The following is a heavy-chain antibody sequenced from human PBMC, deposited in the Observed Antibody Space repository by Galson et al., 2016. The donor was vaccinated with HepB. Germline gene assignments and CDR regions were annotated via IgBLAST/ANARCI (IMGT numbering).Heavy chain of an antibody. Sequence: SLRLSCAASGFTFSNYGMHWVRQAPGKGLEWVAVISYDGSHKFYTDSVRGRFPISRDNAKNSLYLQMNSLRVEDTAVYYCACPTGGNWTDYWGQGTLVTVSS. D-gene: IGHD1-1*01. V-gene: IGHV3-30*03. CDR3: ACPTGGNWTDY. CDR2: ISYDGSHK. J-gene: IGHJ4*02. CDR1: GFTFSNYG.